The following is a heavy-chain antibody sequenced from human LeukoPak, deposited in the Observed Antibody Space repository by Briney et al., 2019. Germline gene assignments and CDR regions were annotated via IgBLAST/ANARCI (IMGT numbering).Heavy chain of an antibody. CDR3: ASGSRSQSYYFDY. CDR1: GGTFSSYA. D-gene: IGHD5-12*01. CDR2: IIPIFGTA. Sequence: GASVKVSCKASGGTFSSYAISWVRQARGQGLEWMGGIIPIFGTANYAQKFQGRVTITADESTSTAYMELSSLRSEDTAVYYCASGSRSQSYYFDYWGQGTLVTVSS. J-gene: IGHJ4*02. V-gene: IGHV1-69*13.